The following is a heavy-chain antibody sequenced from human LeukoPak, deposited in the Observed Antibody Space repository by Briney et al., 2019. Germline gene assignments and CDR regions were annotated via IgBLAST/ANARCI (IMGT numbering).Heavy chain of an antibody. CDR2: ISGPGVST. CDR3: ARRYCSGGRCPNYFDY. V-gene: IGHV3-23*01. Sequence: GGSLRLSCAASGFTFSSYGMTWVRQAPGKGLEWISGISGPGVSTFYAGSVKGRFTISRDNSKNTLYLQMDSLRAEDTAVYYCARRYCSGGRCPNYFDYWGQGTLVTVFS. J-gene: IGHJ4*02. D-gene: IGHD2-15*01. CDR1: GFTFSSYG.